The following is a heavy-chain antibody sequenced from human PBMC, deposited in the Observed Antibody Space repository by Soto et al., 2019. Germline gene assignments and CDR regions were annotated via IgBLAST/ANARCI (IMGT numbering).Heavy chain of an antibody. Sequence: VKVSCKASGYTFTSCAMHWVRQAPGQRLEWMGWINAGNGNTKYSRKFQGRVTITRDTSASTAYMELSSLRSEDTAVYYCARAAYYYDSSGYYPGDYRGQGSLVTVSS. J-gene: IGHJ4*02. CDR2: INAGNGNT. CDR3: ARAAYYYDSSGYYPGDY. CDR1: GYTFTSCA. V-gene: IGHV1-3*01. D-gene: IGHD3-22*01.